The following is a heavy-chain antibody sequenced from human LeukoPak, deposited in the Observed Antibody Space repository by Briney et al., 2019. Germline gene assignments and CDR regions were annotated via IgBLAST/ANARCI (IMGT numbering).Heavy chain of an antibody. J-gene: IGHJ5*02. V-gene: IGHV3-30-3*01. D-gene: IGHD6-13*01. CDR2: ISYDGSNK. CDR3: ARVDTSSCYRSFDP. Sequence: GGSLRLSCAASGFTFSSYAMHWVRQAPGKGLEWVAVISYDGSNKYYADSVKGRFTISRDNSKNTLYLQMNSLRAEDTAVYYCARVDTSSCYRSFDPWGQGTLVTVSS. CDR1: GFTFSSYA.